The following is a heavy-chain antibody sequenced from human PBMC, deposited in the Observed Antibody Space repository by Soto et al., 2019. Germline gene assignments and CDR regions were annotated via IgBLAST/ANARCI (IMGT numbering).Heavy chain of an antibody. CDR2: IIPIFGTA. J-gene: IGHJ5*02. CDR1: GGTFSSYA. CDR3: ARDSIYYDFWSGYYNWFDP. Sequence: SVKVSCKASGGTFSSYAISWVRQSPGQGLEWMGGIIPIFGTANYAQKFQGRVTITADKSTSTAYMELSSLRSEDTAVYYCARDSIYYDFWSGYYNWFDPWGQGTLVTVSS. V-gene: IGHV1-69*06. D-gene: IGHD3-3*01.